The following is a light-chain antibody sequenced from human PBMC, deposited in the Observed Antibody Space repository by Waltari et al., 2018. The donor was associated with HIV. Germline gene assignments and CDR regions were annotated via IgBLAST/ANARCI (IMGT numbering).Light chain of an antibody. Sequence: QSALTQPASVSGSPGQSITISCTGTSSDVGIYNLVSWYQQYPGKAPKLMIYEGSKRPSGVSNRFSGSMSGNTASLTISGLQTEDEAYYYCCSYAGSFVVFGGGTKLTVL. J-gene: IGLJ2*01. CDR1: SSDVGIYNL. CDR2: EGS. V-gene: IGLV2-23*01. CDR3: CSYAGSFVV.